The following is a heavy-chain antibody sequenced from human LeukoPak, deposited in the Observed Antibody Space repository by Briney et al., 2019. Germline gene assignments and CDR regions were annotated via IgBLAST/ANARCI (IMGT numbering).Heavy chain of an antibody. CDR1: EYSSTTHW. J-gene: IGHJ6*03. Sequence: GESLKISCKGSEYSSTTHWIGWVRQMPGKGLELMGIIYPGDSDTRYSPSFQGQVTISADKSISTAYLQWSSLKASDTAMYYCARHVVVVAATRPYYYYMDVWGKGTTVTVSS. V-gene: IGHV5-51*01. D-gene: IGHD2-15*01. CDR2: IYPGDSDT. CDR3: ARHVVVVAATRPYYYYMDV.